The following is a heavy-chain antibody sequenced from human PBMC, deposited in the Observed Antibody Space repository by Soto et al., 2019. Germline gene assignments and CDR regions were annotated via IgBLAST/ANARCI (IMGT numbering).Heavy chain of an antibody. Sequence: QVQLVQSGAEVKKPGASVKVSCKASGYTFTSYDINWVRQATGQGLEWMGWMNPNSGNTGYAQKFQGRVTMTRNTSISTAYMELSSLRSEDTAVYYCARGRGIAVATYYYGMDVWGQGTTVTVSS. D-gene: IGHD6-19*01. CDR3: ARGRGIAVATYYYGMDV. CDR1: GYTFTSYD. CDR2: MNPNSGNT. J-gene: IGHJ6*02. V-gene: IGHV1-8*01.